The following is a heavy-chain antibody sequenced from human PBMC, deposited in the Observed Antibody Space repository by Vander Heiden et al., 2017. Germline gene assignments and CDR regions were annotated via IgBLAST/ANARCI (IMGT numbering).Heavy chain of an antibody. J-gene: IGHJ6*02. CDR1: GSTFSSYG. CDR2: IGYDGSNK. V-gene: IGHV3-33*01. CDR3: ARDSRPLIYCSSTSCYSFLGDYYGMDV. D-gene: IGHD2-2*02. Sequence: QVQPVESGRGVVQPARSLRPSCAASGSTFSSYGMHWVRSAPGKGLEWVAMIGYDGSNKYYAESVKGRFTISRDNSKNTLYLQMNSLRAEDTAVYYCARDSRPLIYCSSTSCYSFLGDYYGMDVWGQGTTVTVSS.